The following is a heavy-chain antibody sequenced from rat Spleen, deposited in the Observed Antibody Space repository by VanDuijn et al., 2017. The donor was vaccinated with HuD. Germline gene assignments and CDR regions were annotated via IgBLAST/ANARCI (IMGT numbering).Heavy chain of an antibody. CDR1: GYSISSSYR. CDR3: AIFMYSTDFYNPYILDA. Sequence: EVQLQESGPGLVKPSQSLSLTCSLNGYSISSSYRWNWIRKFPGKSLEWMGYINSAGSTKYNPSLKSRISITRDTSKNQFFLQVNSVTTEDTATYYCAIFMYSTDFYNPYILDAWGRGTSVTVSS. CDR2: INSAGST. V-gene: IGHV3-3*01. D-gene: IGHD1-6*01. J-gene: IGHJ4*01.